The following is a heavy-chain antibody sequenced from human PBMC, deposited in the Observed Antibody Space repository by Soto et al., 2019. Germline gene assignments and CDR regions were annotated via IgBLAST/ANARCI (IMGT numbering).Heavy chain of an antibody. Sequence: GGSLRLSCAASGFTFSSYGMHWVRQAPGKGLEWVAVIWYDGSNKYYADSVKGRFTISRDNSKNSLYLQMNSLRDEDTAVYYCARESAALNWFDPWGQGTLVTVAS. D-gene: IGHD2-2*01. CDR3: ARESAALNWFDP. V-gene: IGHV3-33*01. J-gene: IGHJ5*02. CDR1: GFTFSSYG. CDR2: IWYDGSNK.